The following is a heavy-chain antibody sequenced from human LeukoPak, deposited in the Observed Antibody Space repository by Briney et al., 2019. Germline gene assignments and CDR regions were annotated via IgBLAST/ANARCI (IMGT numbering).Heavy chain of an antibody. J-gene: IGHJ4*02. CDR3: ARGDYTYYFDY. CDR2: IIPIFGTA. Sequence: AASVKVSCKASGGTFSSYAISWVRQAPGQGLEWMGGIIPIFGTANYAQKFQGRVTITTDESTSTAHMELSSLRSEDTAVYYCARGDYTYYFDYWGQGTLVTVSS. V-gene: IGHV1-69*05. D-gene: IGHD4-11*01. CDR1: GGTFSSYA.